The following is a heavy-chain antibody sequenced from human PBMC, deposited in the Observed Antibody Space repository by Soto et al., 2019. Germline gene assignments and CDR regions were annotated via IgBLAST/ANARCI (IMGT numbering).Heavy chain of an antibody. V-gene: IGHV4-31*03. Sequence: SETLSLTCTVSGGSISSGGYYWSWIRQHPGKGLEWIGYIYFSGSTYYNPSLKSRVTISVDTSKNQFSLKLSSVTAADTAVYYCARGYCSGGSCYAAFYIWGQGTMVTVSS. D-gene: IGHD2-15*01. CDR1: GGSISSGGYY. CDR3: ARGYCSGGSCYAAFYI. CDR2: IYFSGST. J-gene: IGHJ3*02.